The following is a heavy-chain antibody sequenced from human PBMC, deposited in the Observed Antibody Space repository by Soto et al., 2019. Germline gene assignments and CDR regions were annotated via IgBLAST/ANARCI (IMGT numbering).Heavy chain of an antibody. CDR1: GFTFSDHY. CDR3: ARLGEGRRDPRDCDY. J-gene: IGHJ4*02. Sequence: EVQLVESGGGLVQPGGSLRLSCAASGFTFSDHYMDWVRQAPGKGLEWVGRARDKDKSYTTEYAASVKGRFTISRDDSKNSLYLQMNSLKTEDTAVYYCARLGEGRRDPRDCDYWGQGTLVTVSS. CDR2: ARDKDKSYTT. V-gene: IGHV3-72*01.